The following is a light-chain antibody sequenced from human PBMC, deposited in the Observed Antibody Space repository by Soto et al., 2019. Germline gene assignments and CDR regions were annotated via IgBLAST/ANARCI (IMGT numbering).Light chain of an antibody. Sequence: QSALTQPASVSGSPGQSITISCTGTSSDVGGYNYVSWYQQHPGKAPKLMIYDVSNRPSGVSNRFSGSKSGNTASLTISGLLAEDEADYYCSSHTSSVPLGFGGGTKLTVL. CDR2: DVS. CDR3: SSHTSSVPLG. V-gene: IGLV2-14*01. J-gene: IGLJ3*02. CDR1: SSDVGGYNY.